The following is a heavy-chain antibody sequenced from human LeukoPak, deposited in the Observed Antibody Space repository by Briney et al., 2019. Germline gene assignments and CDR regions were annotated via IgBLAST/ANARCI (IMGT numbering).Heavy chain of an antibody. CDR3: ARGGITMIISSRFDP. J-gene: IGHJ5*02. CDR1: GYTFTSYG. V-gene: IGHV1-18*01. Sequence: ASVKVSCKASGYTFTSYGISWVRQAPGQGLEWMGWISAYNGNTNYAQKFQGRVTMTRNTSISTAYMELSSLRSEDTAVYYCARGGITMIISSRFDPWGQGTLVTVSS. CDR2: ISAYNGNT. D-gene: IGHD3-22*01.